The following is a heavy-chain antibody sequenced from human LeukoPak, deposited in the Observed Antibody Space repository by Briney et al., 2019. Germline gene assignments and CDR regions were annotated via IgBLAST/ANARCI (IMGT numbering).Heavy chain of an antibody. Sequence: PGGSLRLSCAASGFTVSSNYMSWVRQAPGKGLEWVSVIYSGGSTYYADSVKGRFTISRDNSKNTLYLQMNSLRAEDTAVYYCARDHPYGDYGYWGQGTLVTVSS. CDR2: IYSGGST. J-gene: IGHJ4*02. CDR3: ARDHPYGDYGY. D-gene: IGHD4-17*01. V-gene: IGHV3-53*01. CDR1: GFTVSSNY.